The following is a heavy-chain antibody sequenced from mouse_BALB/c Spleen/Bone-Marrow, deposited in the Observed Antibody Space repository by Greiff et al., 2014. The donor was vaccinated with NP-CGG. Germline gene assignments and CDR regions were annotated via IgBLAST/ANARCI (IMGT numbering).Heavy chain of an antibody. CDR3: AVYDYEGFAY. CDR1: GFNIKDTY. CDR2: IDPANGNT. J-gene: IGHJ3*01. D-gene: IGHD2-4*01. Sequence: EVQLQQSGAELVKPGASVKLSCTASGFNIKDTYMHWVKQRPEQGLGRIGRIDPANGNTKYDPKFQGKATITADTSSNTAYLQLSSLTSEDTAVYYCAVYDYEGFAYWGQGTLVTVSA. V-gene: IGHV14-3*02.